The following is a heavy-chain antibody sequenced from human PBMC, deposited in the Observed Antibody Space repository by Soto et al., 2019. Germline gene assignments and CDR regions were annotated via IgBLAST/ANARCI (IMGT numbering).Heavy chain of an antibody. CDR1: GFTFSSYS. CDR2: ISSSRSYI. Sequence: GGSLRLSCAASGFTFSSYSMNWVRQAPGKGLEWVSSISSSRSYIYYAATVKGRFTISRDNAKNSLYLQMNSLRAEDTAVYYCARKYGSGTYFDPWGQGTLVTVSS. CDR3: ARKYGSGTYFDP. J-gene: IGHJ5*02. D-gene: IGHD3-10*01. V-gene: IGHV3-21*01.